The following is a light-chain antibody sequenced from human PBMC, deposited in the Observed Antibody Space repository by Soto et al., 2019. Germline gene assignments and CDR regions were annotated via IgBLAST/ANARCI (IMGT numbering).Light chain of an antibody. Sequence: EIVMTQSPATLSVSPGERATLSCRASQSISSDVAWYQQKPGQAPRLLIYGASTTATGIPARFSGSGSGTEFTLTISSLQSEDFAVYYCQQRSNWPGTFGQGTKVDIK. CDR2: GAS. CDR3: QQRSNWPGT. V-gene: IGKV3-15*01. J-gene: IGKJ1*01. CDR1: QSISSD.